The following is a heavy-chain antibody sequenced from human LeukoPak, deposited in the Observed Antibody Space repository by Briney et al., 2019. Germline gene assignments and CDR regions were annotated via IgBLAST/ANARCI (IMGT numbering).Heavy chain of an antibody. CDR2: IYSGGST. CDR1: GFTFSSYW. CDR3: ARVVGGNLPPGWFDP. J-gene: IGHJ5*02. Sequence: GGSLRLSCAASGFTFSSYWMGWVRQAPGKGLEWVSVIYSGGSTYYADSVKGRFTISRDNSKNTLYLQMNSLRAEDTAVYYCARVVGGNLPPGWFDPWGQGTLVTVSS. V-gene: IGHV3-66*01. D-gene: IGHD4-23*01.